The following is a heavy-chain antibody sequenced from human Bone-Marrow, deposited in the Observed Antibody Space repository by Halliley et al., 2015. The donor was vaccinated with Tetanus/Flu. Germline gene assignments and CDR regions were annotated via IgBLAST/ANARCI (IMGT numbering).Heavy chain of an antibody. J-gene: IGHJ3*02. Sequence: QMQLVQSGAEVKKPGSSVKVSCQTSGGTFTEHSFNWVRQAPGQGLQWMGGLIPLLGATHYEERFEGRITITADESTSTVYMQLSSLTSEDTAMYFCARDTGRYYDASGYYSGDAFEIWGQGTMVTVSS. V-gene: IGHV1-69*19. CDR1: GGTFTEHS. D-gene: IGHD3-3*01. CDR2: LIPLLGAT. CDR3: ARDTGRYYDASGYYSGDAFEI.